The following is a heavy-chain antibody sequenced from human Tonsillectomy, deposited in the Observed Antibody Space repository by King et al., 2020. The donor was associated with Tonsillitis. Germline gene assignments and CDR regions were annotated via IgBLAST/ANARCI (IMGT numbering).Heavy chain of an antibody. V-gene: IGHV1-24*01. CDR2: FDPEDGET. CDR1: GYTLTELS. Sequence: QLVQSGAEVKKPGASVKVSCKVSGYTLTELSMHWVRQAPGKGLEWMGGFDPEDGETIYAQKFQGRVTMTEDTSTDTAYMELSSLRSEDTAVYYCATDLRWEPPNSYYYYGMDVWGQGTTVTVSS. D-gene: IGHD1-26*01. CDR3: ATDLRWEPPNSYYYYGMDV. J-gene: IGHJ6*02.